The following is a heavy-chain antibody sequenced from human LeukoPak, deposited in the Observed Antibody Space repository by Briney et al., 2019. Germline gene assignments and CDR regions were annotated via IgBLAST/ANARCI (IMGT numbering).Heavy chain of an antibody. J-gene: IGHJ4*02. D-gene: IGHD1-26*01. CDR2: ISWNSGSI. CDR3: ATDLSGSTDFDY. V-gene: IGHV3-9*01. CDR1: GFSFDDYA. Sequence: GGSLRLSCAASGFSFDDYAMHWVRQAPGKGLEWVSGISWNSGSIGYADSVKGRFTISRDNAKNSLYLQMNSLRAEDTAVYYCATDLSGSTDFDYWGQGTLVTVSS.